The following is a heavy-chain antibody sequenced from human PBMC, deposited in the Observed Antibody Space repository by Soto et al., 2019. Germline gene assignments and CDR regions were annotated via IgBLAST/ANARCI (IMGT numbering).Heavy chain of an antibody. CDR2: FDPEDGET. V-gene: IGHV1-24*01. D-gene: IGHD3-3*01. CDR1: GYTLTELS. CDR3: ATQQNYDFWSGYYTNYYGMDV. Sequence: ASVKVSCKVSGYTLTELSMHWLRQSPGKGLEWMGGFDPEDGETIYAQKFQGRVTMTEDTSTDTAYMELSSLRSEDTAVYYCATQQNYDFWSGYYTNYYGMDVWGQGTTVTVSS. J-gene: IGHJ6*02.